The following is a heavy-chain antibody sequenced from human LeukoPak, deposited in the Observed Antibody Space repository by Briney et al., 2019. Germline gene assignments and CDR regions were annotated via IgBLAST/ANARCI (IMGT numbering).Heavy chain of an antibody. CDR2: IWYDGSNK. V-gene: IGHV3-30*02. CDR1: GFTFSRYG. D-gene: IGHD1-1*01. CDR3: AKGDSTSRFDY. J-gene: IGHJ4*02. Sequence: AGGSLRLSCAASGFTFSRYGMHWVRQAPGKGLEWVAFIWYDGSNKYYADSVKGRFTISRDNSKNTLYLQMNSLRAEDTAVYYWAKGDSTSRFDYWGQGSLVTVSS.